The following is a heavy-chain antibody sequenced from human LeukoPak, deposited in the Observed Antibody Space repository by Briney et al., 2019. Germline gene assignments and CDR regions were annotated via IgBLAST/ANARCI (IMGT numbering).Heavy chain of an antibody. J-gene: IGHJ4*02. V-gene: IGHV3-74*01. Sequence: GGSLRLSCAASGLTFSSYWMHWVRQAPGKGLVWVSRINSDGSSTSYADSVKGRFTISRDNAKNTLYLQMNSLRAEDTAVYYCAKAGSYGSYFDYWGQGTLVTVSS. D-gene: IGHD5-18*01. CDR3: AKAGSYGSYFDY. CDR2: INSDGSST. CDR1: GLTFSSYW.